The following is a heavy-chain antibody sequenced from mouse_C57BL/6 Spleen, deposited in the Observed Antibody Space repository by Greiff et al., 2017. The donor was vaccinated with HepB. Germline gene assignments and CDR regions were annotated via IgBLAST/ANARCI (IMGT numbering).Heavy chain of an antibody. V-gene: IGHV5-6*01. CDR3: ARGTIYYDYDEAMDY. CDR1: GFTFSSYG. D-gene: IGHD2-4*01. Sequence: VQLKQPGGDLVKPGGSLKLSCAASGFTFSSYGMSWVRQTPDKRLEWVATISSGGSYTYYPDSVKGRFTISRDNAKNTLYLQMSSLKSEDTAMYYCARGTIYYDYDEAMDYWGQGTSVTVSS. CDR2: ISSGGSYT. J-gene: IGHJ4*01.